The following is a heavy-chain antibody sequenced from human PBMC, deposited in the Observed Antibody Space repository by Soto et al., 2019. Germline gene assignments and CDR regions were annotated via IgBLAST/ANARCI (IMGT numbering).Heavy chain of an antibody. J-gene: IGHJ5*02. V-gene: IGHV3-23*01. Sequence: GGSLRLSCAASGFTFSSYAMSWVRQAPGKGLEWVSAISGSGGSTYYADSVKGRFTISRDNSKNTLYLQMNSLRAEDTAVYYCAKARRDYYDSSGYYYTWGQGTLVTVSS. D-gene: IGHD3-22*01. CDR2: ISGSGGST. CDR3: AKARRDYYDSSGYYYT. CDR1: GFTFSSYA.